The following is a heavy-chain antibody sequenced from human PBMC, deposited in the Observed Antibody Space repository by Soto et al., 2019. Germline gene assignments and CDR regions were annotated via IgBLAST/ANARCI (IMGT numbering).Heavy chain of an antibody. V-gene: IGHV4-34*01. D-gene: IGHD2-2*01. J-gene: IGHJ6*03. CDR1: GGSFSGYY. Sequence: SETLSHTCAVYGGSFSGYYWSWIRQPTGKGLEWIGEINHSGSTNCNPSLKSRVTISVDTSKNQFSLKLSSVTAADTAVYYCARGRRVPAANLGYYYYYYYMDVWGKGTTVTVSS. CDR3: ARGRRVPAANLGYYYYYYYMDV. CDR2: INHSGST.